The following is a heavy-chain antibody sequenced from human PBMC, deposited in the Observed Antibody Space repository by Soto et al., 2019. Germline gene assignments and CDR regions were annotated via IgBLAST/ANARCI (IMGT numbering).Heavy chain of an antibody. CDR2: TNPKSGYT. CDR1: GYTFTRYD. Sequence: QVQLVQSGAEVKKPGASVKVSCKASGYTFTRYDINWVRQAPGQGLEWMGWTNPKSGYTGSAQKFXXRXTXXRDSSISTAYMELNSLRYEDTAVYYCARTDGDLDYWGQGTLVTVSS. V-gene: IGHV1-8*01. D-gene: IGHD4-17*01. J-gene: IGHJ4*02. CDR3: ARTDGDLDY.